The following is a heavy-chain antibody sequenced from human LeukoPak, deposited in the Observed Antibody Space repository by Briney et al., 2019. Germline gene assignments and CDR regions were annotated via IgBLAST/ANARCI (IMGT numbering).Heavy chain of an antibody. D-gene: IGHD6-19*01. CDR3: AKDHRSGWQLDS. J-gene: IGHJ4*02. V-gene: IGHV3-7*01. CDR2: INQDGSEK. Sequence: PGGSLRLSCEASGFIFTNYWMSWVRQAPGKGLEWVANINQDGSEKHYWDSVRGRFTFSRDNAKNSLYLQINSLRSEDTATYYCAKDHRSGWQLDSWGQGALVIVSS. CDR1: GFIFTNYW.